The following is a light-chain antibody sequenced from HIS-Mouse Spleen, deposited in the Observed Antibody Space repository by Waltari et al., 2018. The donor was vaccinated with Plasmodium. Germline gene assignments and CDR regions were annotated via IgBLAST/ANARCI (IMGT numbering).Light chain of an antibody. CDR3: CSYAGSSTYV. CDR2: EGS. J-gene: IGLJ1*01. V-gene: IGLV2-23*01. Sequence: QSALPQPASVSGSPGQSITISCTGTSRHVGSSNLFSWYQQHPGKAPKPMIYEGSKRPSGVSNRFSGSKSGNTASLTISGLQAEDEADYYCCSYAGSSTYVFGTGTKVTVL. CDR1: SRHVGSSNL.